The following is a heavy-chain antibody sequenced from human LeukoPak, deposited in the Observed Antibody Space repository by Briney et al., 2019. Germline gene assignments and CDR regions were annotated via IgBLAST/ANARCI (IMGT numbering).Heavy chain of an antibody. Sequence: PGGSLRLSCAASGFTFSDYYMSWIRQAPGKGLEWVSYISSSSSYTNYADSVKSRFTISRDNAKNSLYLQMNSLRAEDTAVYYCARDKSTVTTYFDAFDIWGQGTMVTVSS. J-gene: IGHJ3*02. D-gene: IGHD4-17*01. CDR1: GFTFSDYY. CDR3: ARDKSTVTTYFDAFDI. CDR2: ISSSSSYT. V-gene: IGHV3-11*05.